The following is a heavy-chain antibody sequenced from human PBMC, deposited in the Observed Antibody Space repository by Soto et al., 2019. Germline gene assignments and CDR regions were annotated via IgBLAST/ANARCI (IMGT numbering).Heavy chain of an antibody. CDR1: GFTFSSYA. V-gene: IGHV3-23*01. CDR3: AAYYDYIWGSYRPDFDY. CDR2: ISGSGGST. Sequence: EVQLLESGGGLVQPGGSLRLSCAASGFTFSSYAMSWVRQAPGQGLEWVSAISGSGGSTYYADSVKGRFTISRDNSKNTLYLQMNGLSVEDTAVYYCAAYYDYIWGSYRPDFDYWGQGTLVTVSS. D-gene: IGHD3-16*02. J-gene: IGHJ4*02.